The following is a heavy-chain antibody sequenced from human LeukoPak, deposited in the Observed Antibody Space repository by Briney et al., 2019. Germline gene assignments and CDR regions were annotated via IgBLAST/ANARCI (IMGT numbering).Heavy chain of an antibody. Sequence: PGGSLRLSCAASGFTVSSNYLSWVRQAPGKGLVWVSRINSDGSSTDYADSVKGRFTISRDNARNTLYLQMNSLTADDTAVYYCASTNRCDYWGQGTLVTVSS. D-gene: IGHD2-8*01. CDR1: GFTVSSNY. V-gene: IGHV3-74*01. J-gene: IGHJ4*02. CDR2: INSDGSST. CDR3: ASTNRCDY.